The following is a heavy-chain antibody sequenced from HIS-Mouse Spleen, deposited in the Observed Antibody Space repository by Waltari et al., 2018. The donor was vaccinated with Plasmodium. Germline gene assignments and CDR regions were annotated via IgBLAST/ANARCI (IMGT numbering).Heavy chain of an antibody. CDR3: ARVTSYYDFWSGLDY. CDR2: IYSGGST. V-gene: IGHV3-66*01. J-gene: IGHJ4*02. D-gene: IGHD3-3*01. Sequence: EVQLVESGGGLVQPGGSLRLSCDASGFPVSTTSMRWVRQAPGKGLEWVSVIYSGGSTYYADSVKGRFTISRDNSKNTLYLQMNSLRAEDTAVYYCARVTSYYDFWSGLDYWGQGTLVTVSS. CDR1: GFPVSTTS.